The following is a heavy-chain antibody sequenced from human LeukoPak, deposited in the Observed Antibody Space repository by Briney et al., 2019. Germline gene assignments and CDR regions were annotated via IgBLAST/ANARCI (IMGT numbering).Heavy chain of an antibody. CDR2: IYHSGST. V-gene: IGHV4-38-2*02. CDR1: GYSISSGRY. J-gene: IGHJ6*03. D-gene: IGHD3-10*01. Sequence: PSETLSLTCTVSGYSISSGRYWGWIRQPPGKGLECIGSIYHSGSTYYNPSLKSRVTISLDTAKNQFSLKLSSVTAADTAVYYCARLGRKGGYYYGSGSYRDYYYYYMDVWGKGTTVTISS. CDR3: ARLGRKGGYYYGSGSYRDYYYYYMDV.